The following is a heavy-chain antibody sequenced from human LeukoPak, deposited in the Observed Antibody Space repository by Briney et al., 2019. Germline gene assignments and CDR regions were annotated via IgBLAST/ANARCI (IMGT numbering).Heavy chain of an antibody. CDR2: IYYNGSA. J-gene: IGHJ2*01. D-gene: IGHD2-2*01. V-gene: IGHV4-31*03. Sequence: SQTLSLTCTVSGGSINNGGYYWSWIRHHPGQGLGWIGYIYYNGSAYYNPSLKSRATISVDTSKNQFSLKLSSVTAADTAVYYCARGWRRRVPSSWYFDLWGRGTLVTVSS. CDR3: ARGWRRRVPSSWYFDL. CDR1: GGSINNGGYY.